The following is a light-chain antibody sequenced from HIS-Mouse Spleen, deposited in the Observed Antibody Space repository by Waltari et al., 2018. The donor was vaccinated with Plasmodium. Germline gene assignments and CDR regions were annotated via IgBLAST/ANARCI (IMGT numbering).Light chain of an antibody. CDR1: SSDVGGYNY. J-gene: IGLJ3*02. CDR2: EVS. V-gene: IGLV2-8*01. Sequence: QSALTQPPSASGSPGQSVTISCTGTSSDVGGYNYVPWYQQLPGKAPKSIIYEVSKRPSGVPDRFSGSKSVNTASLTVSGRQAEDEADYYCSSYAGSNNWVFGGGTKLTVL. CDR3: SSYAGSNNWV.